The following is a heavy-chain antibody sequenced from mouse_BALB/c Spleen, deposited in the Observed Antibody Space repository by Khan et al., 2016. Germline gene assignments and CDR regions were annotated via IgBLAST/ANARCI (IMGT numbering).Heavy chain of an antibody. V-gene: IGHV1S135*01. CDR2: IDPFNGGT. CDR1: GYSFTSYY. CDR3: ARRRGGYYAMDY. J-gene: IGHJ4*01. Sequence: VQLQQSGPELMKPGASVKISCKASGYSFTSYYMHWVKQSHGKSLEWIGYIDPFNGGTSYNQKFKGKATLTVDKSSSTAYMHLSSLTSEDSAVYYCARRRGGYYAMDYWGQGTSVTVSS.